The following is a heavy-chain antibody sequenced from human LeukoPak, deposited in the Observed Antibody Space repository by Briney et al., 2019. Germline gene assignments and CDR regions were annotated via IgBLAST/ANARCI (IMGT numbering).Heavy chain of an antibody. CDR1: GGSISSGGYY. J-gene: IGHJ5*02. Sequence: SETLSLTCTVSGGSISSGGYYWSWIRQHPGKGLEWIGYIYYSGSTYYNPSLKSRVTISVDTSKNQFSLKLSSVTAADTAVYYCARDGLREGFDPWGQGTLVTVSS. V-gene: IGHV4-31*03. CDR3: ARDGLREGFDP. D-gene: IGHD4-17*01. CDR2: IYYSGST.